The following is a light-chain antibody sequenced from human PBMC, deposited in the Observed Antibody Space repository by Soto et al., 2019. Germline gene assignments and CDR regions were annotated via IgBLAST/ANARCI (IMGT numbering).Light chain of an antibody. J-gene: IGLJ2*01. CDR3: LLYYGGAQLV. CDR2: GTS. V-gene: IGLV7-43*01. CDR1: TGAVTSGDY. Sequence: QTVVTQEPSLTVSPGGTVTLTCASGTGAVTSGDYPNWFQQKPGQALRALIYGTSNKHSWTPARFSGSLLGGKAALTLSGVQPEDEAEYYCLLYYGGAQLVFGGGTKLTVL.